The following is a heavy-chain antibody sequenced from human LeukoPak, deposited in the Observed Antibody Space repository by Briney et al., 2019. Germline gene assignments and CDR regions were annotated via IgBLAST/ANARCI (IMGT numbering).Heavy chain of an antibody. CDR2: IYHSGST. Sequence: SETLSLTCTVSGYSISSGYYWGWIRQPPGKGLEWIGSIYHSGSTYYNPSLKSRVTISVDTSKNQFSLKLSSVTAADTAVYHCATAFVDTAMAHFDYWGQGTLVTVSS. CDR1: GYSISSGYY. V-gene: IGHV4-38-2*02. D-gene: IGHD5-18*01. CDR3: ATAFVDTAMAHFDY. J-gene: IGHJ4*02.